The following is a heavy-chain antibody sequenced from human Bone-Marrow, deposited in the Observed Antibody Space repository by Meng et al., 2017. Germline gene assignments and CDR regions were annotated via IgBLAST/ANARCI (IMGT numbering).Heavy chain of an antibody. Sequence: QEQLVQSGAEVRKPGASVKVSCKASGYIFTGYYMNWVRQAPGQGLEWMGWINTNTGNPTYAQGFTGRFVFSLDTSVSTAYLQISSLKAEDTAVYYCARRGSYYYYGMDVWGQGTTVTVSS. CDR2: INTNTGNP. CDR3: ARRGSYYYYGMDV. J-gene: IGHJ6*02. V-gene: IGHV7-4-1*02. CDR1: GYIFTGYY. D-gene: IGHD3-10*01.